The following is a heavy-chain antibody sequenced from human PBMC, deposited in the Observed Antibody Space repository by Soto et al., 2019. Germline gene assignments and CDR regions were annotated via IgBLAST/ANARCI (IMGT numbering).Heavy chain of an antibody. CDR1: GYTFTNYD. CDR3: ASQGVDFWRVGHYYGLGV. J-gene: IGHJ6*02. CDR2: MNPNSGNT. V-gene: IGHV1-8*01. D-gene: IGHD3-3*01. Sequence: QVQLVQSGAEVKKPGASVKVSCKASGYTFTNYDVNWVRQAAGQGLEWMGWMNPNSGNTDYAQKFRDRVAMTRNTSIDTAYMELSSPTSEDTAVYYCASQGVDFWRVGHYYGLGVWGQGTAVTVAS.